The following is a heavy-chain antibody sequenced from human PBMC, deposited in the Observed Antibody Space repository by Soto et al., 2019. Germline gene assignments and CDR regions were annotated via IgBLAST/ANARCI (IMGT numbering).Heavy chain of an antibody. CDR2: INSDGSST. D-gene: IGHD1-26*01. CDR3: ARLLKSARGGMDV. V-gene: IGHV3-74*01. J-gene: IGHJ6*02. CDR1: GFTCRDSW. Sequence: VLPLRLSSAPSGFTCRDSWLHLVRQTTEKGLVWVSPINSDGSSTSYADSVKGRFTSSRDNAKNTLYLQMYSLRAEDTSVYYGARLLKSARGGMDVWGQGTTVTVSS.